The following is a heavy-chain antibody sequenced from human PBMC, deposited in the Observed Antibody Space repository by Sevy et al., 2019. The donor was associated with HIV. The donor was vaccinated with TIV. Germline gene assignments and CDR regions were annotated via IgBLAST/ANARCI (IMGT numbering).Heavy chain of an antibody. Sequence: GESLKISCKGSGYSFTAYWIDWVRQVPGKGLEWMGTIYPGDSETRYSPSVQGQVTISADKSHTTAYLQWSSLKASDTAVYYCAGPTGLKVGIDFGTLDIWGQGTMVTVSS. CDR1: GYSFTAYW. J-gene: IGHJ3*02. D-gene: IGHD4-17*01. V-gene: IGHV5-51*01. CDR2: IYPGDSET. CDR3: AGPTGLKVGIDFGTLDI.